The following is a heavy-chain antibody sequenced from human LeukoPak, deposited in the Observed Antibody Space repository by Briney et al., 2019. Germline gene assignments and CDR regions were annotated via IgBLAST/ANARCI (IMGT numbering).Heavy chain of an antibody. CDR3: ANEGPNFDY. D-gene: IGHD2-8*01. J-gene: IGHJ4*02. V-gene: IGHV3-23*01. CDR2: ISSSGHTT. CDR1: GFTFSSYA. Sequence: QPGGSLRLSCAASGFTFSSYAMSWVRQAPGKGLEWVSVISSSGHTTHYADSVKGRFTISRDNSKNTVYLQMNSLRAEDTAVYYCANEGPNFDYWGQGTLVTVSS.